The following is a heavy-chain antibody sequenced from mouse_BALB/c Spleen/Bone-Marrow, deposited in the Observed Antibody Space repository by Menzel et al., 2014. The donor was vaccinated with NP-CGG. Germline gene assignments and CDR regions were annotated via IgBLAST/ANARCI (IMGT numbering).Heavy chain of an antibody. CDR2: IWGDGST. CDR1: GFSLTGYG. V-gene: IGHV2-6-7*01. CDR3: ARDSFLITRALDY. D-gene: IGHD2-4*01. J-gene: IGHJ4*01. Sequence: VKLVESGPGLVAPSQSLSITCTVPGFSLTGYGVSWVRQSPGEGLEWLGMIWGDGSTDYNSALKSRLSISKDNSKSQVFLKMNSLQTDDTARYYCARDSFLITRALDYWGQGTSVTVSS.